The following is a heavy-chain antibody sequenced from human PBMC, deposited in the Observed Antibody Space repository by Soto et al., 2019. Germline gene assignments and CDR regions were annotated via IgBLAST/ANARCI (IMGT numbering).Heavy chain of an antibody. D-gene: IGHD4-17*01. Sequence: QVQLQESGPGLVRPSETLSLTCTVSGGSISSHYWSWVRQPPGKGLEWIGYLYYTGSTNYNASLKSQVTMSLDTSKNQFSLMLTSVTAADTAVYYCVRVGATVTSQALGFDHWGQGILVTVSS. V-gene: IGHV4-59*11. J-gene: IGHJ4*02. CDR2: LYYTGST. CDR1: GGSISSHY. CDR3: VRVGATVTSQALGFDH.